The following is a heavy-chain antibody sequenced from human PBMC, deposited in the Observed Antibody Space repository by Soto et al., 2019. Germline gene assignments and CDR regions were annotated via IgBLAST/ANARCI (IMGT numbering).Heavy chain of an antibody. Sequence: GGSLRLSCAASGFTFSSFWMLWVRQVPGKGLVWVSRISTDGTSTTYADSVKGRFTISRDNSRNTLYLEMGSLRADDTAVYYCVKGAWLDYWGQGILVTVSS. CDR1: GFTFSSFW. J-gene: IGHJ4*02. CDR2: ISTDGTST. V-gene: IGHV3-74*01. CDR3: VKGAWLDY.